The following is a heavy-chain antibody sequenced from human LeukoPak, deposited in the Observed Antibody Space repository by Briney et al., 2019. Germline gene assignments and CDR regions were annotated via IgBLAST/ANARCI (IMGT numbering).Heavy chain of an antibody. CDR2: ISAYNGNT. CDR1: GYTFTSYG. V-gene: IGHV1-18*01. J-gene: IGHJ4*02. Sequence: ASVKVSCKASGYTFTSYGISWVRQAPGQGLEWMGWISAYNGNTNYAQKLQGRVTMTTDTSTSTAYMELRSLRSDDTAVYYCARDPRYCSSTSCYMVYWGQGTLVTVSS. CDR3: ARDPRYCSSTSCYMVY. D-gene: IGHD2-2*02.